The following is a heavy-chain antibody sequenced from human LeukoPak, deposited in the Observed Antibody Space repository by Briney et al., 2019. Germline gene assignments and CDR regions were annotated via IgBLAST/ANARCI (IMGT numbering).Heavy chain of an antibody. CDR3: ARARGSGYYSPFDY. V-gene: IGHV3-7*01. J-gene: IGHJ4*02. CDR1: GFTFNSYW. CDR2: INQDGSEK. Sequence: GGSLRLSCAASGFTFNSYWMNWVRQAPGKGLEWVANINQDGSEKYYVDSVKGRFTISRDNAKNSLYLQMNSLRAEDTAVYYCARARGSGYYSPFDYWGQGTLVTVSS. D-gene: IGHD3-22*01.